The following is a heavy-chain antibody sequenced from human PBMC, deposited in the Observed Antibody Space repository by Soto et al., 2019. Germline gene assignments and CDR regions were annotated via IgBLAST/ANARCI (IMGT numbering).Heavy chain of an antibody. CDR2: ISSAGRT. V-gene: IGHV3-23*01. J-gene: IGHJ4*02. CDR1: GFTFSNYA. Sequence: EVQLLESGGGLVQPGGSLRLSCVASGFTFSNYAMSWVRQAPGKGLEWVSAISSAGRTYYADSVKGRFTIYRDNSKNTLYLQMNSLRAEDTAVHYGAKAESSYASGWYAYWGQGTLVTVSS. CDR3: AKAESSYASGWYAY. D-gene: IGHD6-19*01.